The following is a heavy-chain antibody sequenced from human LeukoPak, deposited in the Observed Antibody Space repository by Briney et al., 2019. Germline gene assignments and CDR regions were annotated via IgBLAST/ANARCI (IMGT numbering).Heavy chain of an antibody. CDR2: IYYSGST. J-gene: IGHJ4*02. D-gene: IGHD3-3*01. CDR3: ARADYDFWSGYYSNPFDY. CDR1: GGSISSSSYY. Sequence: PSETLSLTCTVSGGSISSSSYYWGWIRQPPGKGLEWIGSIYYSGSTYYNPSLKSRVTISVDTSKNQFSLKLSSVTAADTAVYYCARADYDFWSGYYSNPFDYRGQGTLVTVSS. V-gene: IGHV4-39*07.